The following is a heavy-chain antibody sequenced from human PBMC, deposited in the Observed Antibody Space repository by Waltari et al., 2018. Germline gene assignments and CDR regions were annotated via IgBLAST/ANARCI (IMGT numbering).Heavy chain of an antibody. V-gene: IGHV1-69*12. CDR3: ARTYYYDSSGYYPTYYFDY. CDR2: IIPIFVTA. Sequence: QVQLVQSGAEVKKPGSSVKVSCKASGGTFSSYAISWVRQAPGQGLEWMGGIIPIFVTANYAQKFQGRVTITADESTSTAYMELSSLRSEDTAVYYCARTYYYDSSGYYPTYYFDYWGQGTLVTVSS. J-gene: IGHJ4*02. D-gene: IGHD3-22*01. CDR1: GGTFSSYA.